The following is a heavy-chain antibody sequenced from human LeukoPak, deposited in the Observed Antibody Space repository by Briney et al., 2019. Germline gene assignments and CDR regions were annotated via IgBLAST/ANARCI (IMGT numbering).Heavy chain of an antibody. CDR1: GFTFGTYW. CDR3: PRSHASYSSSWYFSHYFDY. V-gene: IGHV3-74*01. J-gene: IGHJ4*02. D-gene: IGHD6-13*01. CDR2: INSDGSNT. Sequence: GGSLRLSCAVSGFTFGTYWMHCGRQVPGKGLVWVSRINSDGSNTRSAHSVRGRFTTSRQDAKNTLYLQINSLRAADTAVYYCPRSHASYSSSWYFSHYFDYWGQGAQVTVS.